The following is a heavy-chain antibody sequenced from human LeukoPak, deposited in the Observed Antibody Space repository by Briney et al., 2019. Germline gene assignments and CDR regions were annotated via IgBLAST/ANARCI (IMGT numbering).Heavy chain of an antibody. D-gene: IGHD1-1*01. CDR1: GFTFSSYA. Sequence: GGSLRLSCAASGFTFSSYAMSWVRQAPGKGLEWVSAISGSGGSTYYADSVKGRFTTSRDNSKNTLYLQMNSLGAEDTAVYYCAKTYRDDNRIDYWGQGTLVTVSS. CDR3: AKTYRDDNRIDY. V-gene: IGHV3-23*01. CDR2: ISGSGGST. J-gene: IGHJ4*02.